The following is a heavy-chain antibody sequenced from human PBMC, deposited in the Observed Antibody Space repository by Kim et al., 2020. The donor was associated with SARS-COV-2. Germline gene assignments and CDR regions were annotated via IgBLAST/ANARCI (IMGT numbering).Heavy chain of an antibody. CDR3: ARAGTIFGVVRDWFDP. J-gene: IGHJ5*02. CDR1: GGSISSYY. D-gene: IGHD3-3*01. V-gene: IGHV4-59*01. CDR2: IYYSGST. Sequence: SETLSLTCTVSGGSISSYYWSWIRQPPGKGLEWIGYIYYSGSTNYNPSLKSRVTISVDTSKNQFSLKLSSVTAADTAVYYCARAGTIFGVVRDWFDPWGQGTLVTVSS.